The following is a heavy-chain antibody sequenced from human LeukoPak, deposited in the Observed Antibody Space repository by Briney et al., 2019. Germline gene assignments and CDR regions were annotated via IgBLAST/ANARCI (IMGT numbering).Heavy chain of an antibody. Sequence: GGPLRLSCTASGFTFNSYWMQWFRQDPGKGLVWVSCISTDGSTTRYADSVKGRFTISRDNAKSTLYLQMNSLRAEDTAVYYCARDYARAVEYWGQGTLVTVSS. J-gene: IGHJ4*02. D-gene: IGHD2-2*01. CDR2: ISTDGSTT. CDR1: GFTFNSYW. V-gene: IGHV3-74*01. CDR3: ARDYARAVEY.